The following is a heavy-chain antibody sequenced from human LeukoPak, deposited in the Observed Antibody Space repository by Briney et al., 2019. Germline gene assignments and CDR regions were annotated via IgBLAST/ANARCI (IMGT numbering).Heavy chain of an antibody. CDR2: ISAYNGNT. CDR1: GYTFTSYG. D-gene: IGHD6-13*01. CDR3: ARDGPAIAAAVTDY. J-gene: IGHJ4*02. V-gene: IGHV1-18*01. Sequence: ASVKVSCKASGYTFTSYGISWVRQAPGQGLEWMGWISAYNGNTNYAQKLQGRVTMTTDTSTSTAYMGLRSVRSDDTAVYYCARDGPAIAAAVTDYWGQGTLVTVSS.